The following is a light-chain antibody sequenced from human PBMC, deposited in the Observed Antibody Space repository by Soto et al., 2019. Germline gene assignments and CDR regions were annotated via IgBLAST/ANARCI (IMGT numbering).Light chain of an antibody. CDR2: DAS. J-gene: IGKJ4*01. CDR1: HIVSNN. Sequence: EIVLTQSPATLSVSPGERATLSCRASHIVSNNLAWYQQKPSQAPRLLIYDASTRATGIPARFSGSGSGTEFTLTISSLQSEDFAVYYCQQYTNWPLTFGGGTKVEIK. CDR3: QQYTNWPLT. V-gene: IGKV3-15*01.